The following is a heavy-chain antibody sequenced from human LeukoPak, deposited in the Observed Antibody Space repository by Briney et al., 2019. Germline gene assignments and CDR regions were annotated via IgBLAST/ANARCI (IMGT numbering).Heavy chain of an antibody. J-gene: IGHJ3*02. CDR2: IYTSGST. CDR3: ARVPYYYDSSGYYEVGAFDI. D-gene: IGHD3-22*01. CDR1: GGSISSYY. V-gene: IGHV4-4*07. Sequence: SSETLSLTCTDSGGSISSYYWSWIRQPAGKGLEWIGRIYTSGSTNYNPSLKSRVTMSVDTSKNQFSLKLSSVTAADTAVYYCARVPYYYDSSGYYEVGAFDIWGQGTMVTVSS.